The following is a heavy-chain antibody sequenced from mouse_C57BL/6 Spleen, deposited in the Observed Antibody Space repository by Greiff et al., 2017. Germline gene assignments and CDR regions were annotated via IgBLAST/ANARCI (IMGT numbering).Heavy chain of an antibody. CDR2: IDPEDGET. CDR3: ASPYYYGSSHWYFDV. J-gene: IGHJ1*03. V-gene: IGHV14-2*01. CDR1: GFNIKDYY. D-gene: IGHD1-1*01. Sequence: VQLKESGAELVKPGASVKLSCTASGFNIKDYYMHWVKQRTEQGLEWIGRIDPEDGETKYAPKFQGKATITADTSSNTAYLQLSSLTSEDTAVYYCASPYYYGSSHWYFDVWGTGTTVTVSS.